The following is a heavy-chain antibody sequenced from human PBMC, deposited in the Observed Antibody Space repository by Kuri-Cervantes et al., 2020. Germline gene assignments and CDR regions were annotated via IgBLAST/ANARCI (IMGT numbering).Heavy chain of an antibody. J-gene: IGHJ3*02. CDR3: ASTYYYDSSGYYDDAFDI. D-gene: IGHD3-22*01. CDR2: INPNSGGT. V-gene: IGHV1-2*02. CDR1: GYTFTGYY. Sequence: ASVKVSCKASGYTFTGYYMHWVRQAPGQGLEWMGWINPNSGGTNYAQKFQGRVTMTTDTSTSTAYMELRSLRSDDTAVYYCASTYYYDSSGYYDDAFDIWGQGTMVTVSS.